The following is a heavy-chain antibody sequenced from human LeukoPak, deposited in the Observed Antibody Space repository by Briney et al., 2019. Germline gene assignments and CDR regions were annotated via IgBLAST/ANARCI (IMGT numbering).Heavy chain of an antibody. D-gene: IGHD2/OR15-2a*01. V-gene: IGHV3-30*02. J-gene: IGHJ4*02. CDR3: ARERTTIVSGTTIGAY. CDR1: GFTFSSYG. Sequence: GGSLRLSCAASGFTFSSYGMHWVRQAPGKGLEWVAFIRYDGSNKYYADSVKGRFTISRDNAKNSLYLQMNSLRADDTAVYYCARERTTIVSGTTIGAYWGQGTLVTVSS. CDR2: IRYDGSNK.